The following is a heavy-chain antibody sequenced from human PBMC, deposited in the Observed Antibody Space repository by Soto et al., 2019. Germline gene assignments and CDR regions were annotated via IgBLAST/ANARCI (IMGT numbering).Heavy chain of an antibody. J-gene: IGHJ4*02. CDR3: ARVGVGHYEFDY. Sequence: EVQLVESGGALVQPGGSLRLSCAASGFTFSSYWMHWVRQAPGEGLAWVSRIKTDGSSTSYADSVKGRFTISRDNAKNTMYLLVNSLRAEDTAVYYCARVGVGHYEFDYWGQGTLVTVSS. CDR1: GFTFSSYW. D-gene: IGHD3-16*01. V-gene: IGHV3-74*01. CDR2: IKTDGSST.